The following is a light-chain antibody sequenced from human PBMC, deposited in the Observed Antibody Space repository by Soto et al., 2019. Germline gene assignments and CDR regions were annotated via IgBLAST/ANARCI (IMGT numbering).Light chain of an antibody. CDR3: QQRSNWPRT. V-gene: IGKV3-11*01. CDR1: QSVSSY. J-gene: IGKJ1*01. Sequence: EIVLTQSPGTLSLSPGERATLSCRASQSVSSYLAWYQQKPGQAPRLLIYDASNRATVIPARFSGSGSGTDFTLTISSLEPEDFAVYYCQQRSNWPRTFGQGTKVDIK. CDR2: DAS.